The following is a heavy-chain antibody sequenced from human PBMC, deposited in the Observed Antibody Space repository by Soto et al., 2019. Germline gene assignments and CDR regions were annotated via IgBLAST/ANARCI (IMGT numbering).Heavy chain of an antibody. CDR1: GFSLSTSGVG. V-gene: IGHV2-5*02. Sequence: QITLKESGPTLVKPTQTLTLTCTFSGFSLSTSGVGVGWIRQPPGKALEWLAVIYGEDAKQYSPSLKNRLTISKDSAKNQVVLTIPNMGPMDTGIYYCALKGPEDWPLDYWCQGTLVTVSS. CDR3: ALKGPEDWPLDY. D-gene: IGHD3-9*01. CDR2: IYGEDAK. J-gene: IGHJ4*02.